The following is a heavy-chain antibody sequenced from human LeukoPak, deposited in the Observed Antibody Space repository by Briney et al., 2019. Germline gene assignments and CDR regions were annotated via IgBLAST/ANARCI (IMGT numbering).Heavy chain of an antibody. D-gene: IGHD1-26*01. Sequence: SETLSLTCTVSGGSISSSSYYWGWIRQPPGEGLQWIGYIYYSGSTNYNPSLKSRVTMSVDTSKNQFSLKLTSVTAADTAVYYCARGSLRGSYYYIDYWGQGTLAAVSS. CDR3: ARGSLRGSYYYIDY. CDR1: GGSISSSSYY. V-gene: IGHV4-61*05. CDR2: IYYSGST. J-gene: IGHJ4*02.